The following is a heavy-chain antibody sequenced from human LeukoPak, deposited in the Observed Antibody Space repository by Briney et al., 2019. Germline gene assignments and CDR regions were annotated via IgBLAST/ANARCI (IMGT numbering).Heavy chain of an antibody. CDR3: AKDPGYCSGGSCYPDY. Sequence: GGSLRLSCAASGFTFSSYAMSWVRQAPGKGLEWVSAISGSDGSTYYADSVKGRFTISRDNSKNTLYLQMNSLRAEDTAVYYCAKDPGYCSGGSCYPDYWGQGTLVTVSS. CDR1: GFTFSSYA. J-gene: IGHJ4*02. CDR2: ISGSDGST. V-gene: IGHV3-23*01. D-gene: IGHD2-15*01.